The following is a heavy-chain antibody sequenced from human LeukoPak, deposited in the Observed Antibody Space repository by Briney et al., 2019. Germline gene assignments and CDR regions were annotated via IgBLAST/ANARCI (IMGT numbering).Heavy chain of an antibody. Sequence: EGSLRLSCEASGFTFSTYGMDWVRQAPGKGLEWVSSISGSSKYIYYADSVKGRFTISRDNAKNSLYLQMNSLRAEDTALYYCARHYYDSRYPTSGYYMDVWGKGTTVTVSS. D-gene: IGHD3-22*01. CDR3: ARHYYDSRYPTSGYYMDV. J-gene: IGHJ6*03. CDR1: GFTFSTYG. V-gene: IGHV3-21*04. CDR2: ISGSSKYI.